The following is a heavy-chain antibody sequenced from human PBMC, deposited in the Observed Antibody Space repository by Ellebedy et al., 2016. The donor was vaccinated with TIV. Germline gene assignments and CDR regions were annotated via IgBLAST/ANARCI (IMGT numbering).Heavy chain of an antibody. D-gene: IGHD1-26*01. CDR1: GLTFDNAW. V-gene: IGHV3-15*05. J-gene: IGHJ4*02. CDR2: IKSKTDTGRA. CDR3: AKVFGGSHFDY. Sequence: PGGSLRLSCAASGLTFDNAWLSWVRQPPGKGLEWVGRIKSKTDTGRANYAAPLKGRFTISRDDSKNTLYLQMNSLRGEDTALYYCAKVFGGSHFDYWGQGTLVTVSS.